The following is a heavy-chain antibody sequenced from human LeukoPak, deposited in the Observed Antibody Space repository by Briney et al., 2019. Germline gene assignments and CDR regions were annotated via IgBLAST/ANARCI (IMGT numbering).Heavy chain of an antibody. CDR2: LSSSSSSFL. CDR1: GFTFSSYS. CDR3: ARGGVFWTGYGDY. D-gene: IGHD3/OR15-3a*01. Sequence: PGGSLRLSCAASGFTFSSYSMNWVRQAPGKGLEWVSSLSSSSSSFLYYADSVKGRFTISRDNAKNSLYLQMNSLRAEDTVVYYCARGGVFWTGYGDYWGQGTLVTVSS. J-gene: IGHJ4*02. V-gene: IGHV3-21*01.